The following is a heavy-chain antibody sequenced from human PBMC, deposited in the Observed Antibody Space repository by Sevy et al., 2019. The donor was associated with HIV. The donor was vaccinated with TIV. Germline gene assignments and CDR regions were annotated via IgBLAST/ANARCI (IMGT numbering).Heavy chain of an antibody. CDR3: EILNPWGL. CDR2: FDPDKGKT. CDR1: GHDLTELS. V-gene: IGHV1-24*01. J-gene: IGHJ4*02. D-gene: IGHD3-16*01. Sequence: ASVKVSCKVSGHDLTELSMQWVRQAPGKGPEWMGGFDPDKGKTVYARKFQGRVTVTEDISRDTVSMQLRSLKSEDTATYYCEILNPWGLWGQGTQVTVSS.